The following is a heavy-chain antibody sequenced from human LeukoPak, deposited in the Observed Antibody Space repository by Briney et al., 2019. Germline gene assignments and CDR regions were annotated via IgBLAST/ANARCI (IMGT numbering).Heavy chain of an antibody. CDR3: ARARFGDLFLDY. V-gene: IGHV4-61*01. D-gene: IGHD3-10*01. Sequence: SETLSLTCTVSGGSVSSGNYYWSWIWQPPGKGLEWIGYIHYSGSTNYNPSLKSRVTISVDTSKNQFSLNLSSVTAADTAVYYCARARFGDLFLDYWGQGTLVTVSS. J-gene: IGHJ4*02. CDR1: GGSVSSGNYY. CDR2: IHYSGST.